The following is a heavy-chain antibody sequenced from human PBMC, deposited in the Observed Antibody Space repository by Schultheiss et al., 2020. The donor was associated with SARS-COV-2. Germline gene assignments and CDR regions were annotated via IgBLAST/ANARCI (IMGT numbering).Heavy chain of an antibody. V-gene: IGHV3-15*01. CDR3: TRDLLPGGSYHLPDY. D-gene: IGHD1-26*01. Sequence: GGSLRLSCAASGFTFSSYAMSWIRQAPGKGLEWVGRIKSKTDGGTTDYAAPVKGRFTISRDDSKGIAYLQMSSLKTEDTAVYYCTRDLLPGGSYHLPDYWGQGILVTVSS. CDR1: GFTFSSYA. J-gene: IGHJ4*02. CDR2: IKSKTDGGTT.